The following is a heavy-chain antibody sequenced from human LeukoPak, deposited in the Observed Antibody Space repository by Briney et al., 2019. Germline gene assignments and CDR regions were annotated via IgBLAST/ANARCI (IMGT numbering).Heavy chain of an antibody. Sequence: SETLSLTCAVSGGSISSSNWWSWVRQPPGKGLEWIGRIYTSGSTNYNPSLKSRVTISVDTSKNQFSLKLSSVTAADTAVYYCARGGVGATTTLFYYYYMDVWGKGTTVTISS. CDR2: IYTSGST. CDR3: ARGGVGATTTLFYYYYMDV. J-gene: IGHJ6*03. CDR1: GGSISSSNW. D-gene: IGHD1-26*01. V-gene: IGHV4-4*02.